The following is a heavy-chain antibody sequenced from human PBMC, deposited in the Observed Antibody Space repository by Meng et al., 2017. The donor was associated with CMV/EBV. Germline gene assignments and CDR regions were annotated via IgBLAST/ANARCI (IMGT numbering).Heavy chain of an antibody. J-gene: IGHJ5*02. V-gene: IGHV3-74*01. CDR3: AKDHVVVIALPPNWFDP. Sequence: GGSLRLSCAASGFTFSSYWMHWVRQAPGKGLVWVSRINSDGSSTSYADSVKGRFTISRDNAKNTLYLQMNSLRAEDTAVYYCAKDHVVVIALPPNWFDPWGQGTLVTVSS. CDR2: INSDGSST. CDR1: GFTFSSYW. D-gene: IGHD2-21*01.